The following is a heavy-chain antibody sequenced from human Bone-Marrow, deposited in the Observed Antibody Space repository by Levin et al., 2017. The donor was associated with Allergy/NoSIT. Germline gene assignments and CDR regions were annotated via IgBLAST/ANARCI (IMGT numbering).Heavy chain of an antibody. J-gene: IGHJ6*03. CDR2: SYTSGNI. V-gene: IGHV4-61*09. CDR3: ARVLQYSYYYTDV. CDR1: GVSITSGSYY. D-gene: IGHD2-21*01. Sequence: SETLSLTCTVSGVSITSGSYYWSWIRQPAGEGLEWIGHSYTSGNITYNPSLKSRVTISLDTSKNQFSLKLRSVTAADTAVYYCARVLQYSYYYTDVWGKGTMVTVSS.